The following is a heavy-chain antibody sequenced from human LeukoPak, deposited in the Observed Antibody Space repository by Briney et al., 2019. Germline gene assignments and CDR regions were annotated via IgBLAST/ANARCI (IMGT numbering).Heavy chain of an antibody. CDR3: ARDALHTAHFDY. D-gene: IGHD5-18*01. Sequence: GGSLRLSCAASGFTFSSYTMNWVRQAPGKGLQWVSTVSASSDIHYSDSVKGRFTISRENARNSLYLQMNSLRDEDTAVYYCARDALHTAHFDYWGQGPLVTVSS. CDR2: VSASSDI. J-gene: IGHJ4*02. V-gene: IGHV3-48*02. CDR1: GFTFSSYT.